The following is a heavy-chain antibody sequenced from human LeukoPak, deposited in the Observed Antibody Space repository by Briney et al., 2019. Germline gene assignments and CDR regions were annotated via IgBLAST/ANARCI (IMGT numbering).Heavy chain of an antibody. D-gene: IGHD2-2*01. Sequence: PGGSLRLSCAASGFTFSSYAMHWVRQAPGKGLEWVAVISYDGSNKYYADSVKGRFTISRDNSKNTLYLQMNSLRAEDTAVYYCASSGRYCSSTSCSFDYWGQGTLVTVSS. CDR3: ASSGRYCSSTSCSFDY. V-gene: IGHV3-30-3*01. CDR2: ISYDGSNK. CDR1: GFTFSSYA. J-gene: IGHJ4*02.